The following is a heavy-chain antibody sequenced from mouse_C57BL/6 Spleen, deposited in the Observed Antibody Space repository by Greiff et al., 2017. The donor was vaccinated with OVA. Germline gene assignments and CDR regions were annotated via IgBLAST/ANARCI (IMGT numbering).Heavy chain of an antibody. D-gene: IGHD4-1*01. CDR3: ARRLGRGYCDY. J-gene: IGHJ2*01. V-gene: IGHV1-59*01. CDR1: GYTFTSYW. CDR2: IDPSDSYT. Sequence: QVQLQQPGAELVRPGTSVKLSCKASGYTFTSYWMHWVKQRPGQGLEWIGVIDPSDSYTNYNQKFKGKATLTVDTSSSTAYMQLSSLTSEDSAAYYCARRLGRGYCDYWGQGTTLTVSS.